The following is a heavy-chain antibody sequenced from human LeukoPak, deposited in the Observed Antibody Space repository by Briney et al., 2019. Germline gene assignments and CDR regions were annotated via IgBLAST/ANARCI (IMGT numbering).Heavy chain of an antibody. D-gene: IGHD6-6*01. CDR3: ARGLERMYSSSSFDP. CDR1: GYTFSDYQ. Sequence: ASVKVSCKASGYTFSDYQIHWVRQAPGQGGEWMGWISAYNGNTNYAQKLQGRVTMTTDTSTSTAYMELRSLRSDDTAVYYCARGLERMYSSSSFDPWGQGTLVTVSS. V-gene: IGHV1-18*04. J-gene: IGHJ5*02. CDR2: ISAYNGNT.